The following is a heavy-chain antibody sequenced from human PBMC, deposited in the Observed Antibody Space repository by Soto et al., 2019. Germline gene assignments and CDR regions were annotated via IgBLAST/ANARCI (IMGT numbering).Heavy chain of an antibody. CDR3: AKGRRGYSGYDTDY. V-gene: IGHV3-30*18. Sequence: PGGSLRLSCAASGFTFSSYGMHWVRQAPGKGLEWVAVISYDGSNKYYADSVKGRFTISRDNSKNTLYLQMNSLRAEDTAVYYCAKGRRGYSGYDTDYWGQGTLVTVSS. CDR1: GFTFSSYG. J-gene: IGHJ4*02. D-gene: IGHD5-12*01. CDR2: ISYDGSNK.